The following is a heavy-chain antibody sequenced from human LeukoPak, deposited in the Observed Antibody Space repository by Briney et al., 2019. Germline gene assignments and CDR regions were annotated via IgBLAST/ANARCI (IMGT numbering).Heavy chain of an antibody. CDR1: GYTFTSYG. CDR2: ISAYNGNT. CDR3: ARDRVPLYGSGSYYVY. D-gene: IGHD3-10*01. Sequence: ASVKVSCKASGYTFTSYGISWVRQAPGQGLEWMGWISAYNGNTNYAQKLQCRVTMTTDTSTSTAYMELRSLRSDDTAVYYCARDRVPLYGSGSYYVYWGQGTLVTVSS. V-gene: IGHV1-18*04. J-gene: IGHJ4*02.